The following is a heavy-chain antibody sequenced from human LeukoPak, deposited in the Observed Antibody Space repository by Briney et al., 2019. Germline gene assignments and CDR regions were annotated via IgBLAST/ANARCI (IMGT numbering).Heavy chain of an antibody. CDR3: ARGVGSSGPLPTEYFQH. V-gene: IGHV4-4*02. Sequence: KSSETLSLTCAVSGGSISRSNWCIWVRQPPGKGLEWIGEIYQSGSTNYNPSLKSRVTISVDKSKNQFSLKLTSVTAADTAVYYCARGVGSSGPLPTEYFQHWGQGTLVTVSS. CDR2: IYQSGST. J-gene: IGHJ1*01. CDR1: GGSISRSNW. D-gene: IGHD6-19*01.